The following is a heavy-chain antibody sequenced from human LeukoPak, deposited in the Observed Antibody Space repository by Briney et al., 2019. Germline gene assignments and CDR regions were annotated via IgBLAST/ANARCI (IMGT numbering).Heavy chain of an antibody. J-gene: IGHJ4*02. CDR3: ARDPYYYDSSGYSP. CDR1: GFTFSSYW. Sequence: GGSLRLSCAASGFTFSSYWMSWVRQAPGKGLEWVANIKQDGSEKYYVDSVKGRFTISRDNAKNSLYLQMNSLRAEDTAVYYCARDPYYYDSSGYSPWGQGALVTVSS. V-gene: IGHV3-7*03. D-gene: IGHD3-22*01. CDR2: IKQDGSEK.